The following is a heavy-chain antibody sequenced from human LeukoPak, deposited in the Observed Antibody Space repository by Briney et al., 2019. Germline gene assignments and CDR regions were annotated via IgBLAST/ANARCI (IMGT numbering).Heavy chain of an antibody. V-gene: IGHV4-30-2*01. CDR1: GGSISSGGYS. J-gene: IGHJ4*02. CDR3: ARVASSSAGGVDY. D-gene: IGHD6-6*01. CDR2: IYHSGST. Sequence: SETLSLTCAVSGGSISSGGYSWSWIRQPPGKGLEWIGYIYHSGSTYYNPSLKSRVTISVDRSKNQFSLKLSSVTAADTAVYYCARVASSSAGGVDYWGQGTLVAVSS.